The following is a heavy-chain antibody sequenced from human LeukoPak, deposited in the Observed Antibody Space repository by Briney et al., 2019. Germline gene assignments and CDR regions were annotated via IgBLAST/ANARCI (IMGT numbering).Heavy chain of an antibody. CDR1: GFTFSSYA. V-gene: IGHV3-30*04. CDR2: ISYDGSNK. J-gene: IGHJ4*02. D-gene: IGHD5-24*01. CDR3: ARDRGDGYDMRIGIFDY. Sequence: GGSLILSCAASGFTFSSYAMHWVRQAPGKGLEWVAVISYDGSNKYYADSVKGRFTISRDNSKNTLYLQMNSLRAEDTAVYYCARDRGDGYDMRIGIFDYWGQGTLVTVSS.